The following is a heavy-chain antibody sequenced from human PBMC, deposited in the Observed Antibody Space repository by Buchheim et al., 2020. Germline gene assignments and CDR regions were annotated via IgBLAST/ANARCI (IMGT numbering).Heavy chain of an antibody. Sequence: QVQLVESGGGVVQPGRSLRLSCAASGFTFSSYAMHWVRQAPGKGLEWVAVISYDGSNKYCADSVKGRFTISRDNSKNTLYLQMNSLRAEDTAVYYCARADVWWLTADYWGQGTL. V-gene: IGHV3-30*01. CDR1: GFTFSSYA. D-gene: IGHD5-12*01. CDR2: ISYDGSNK. CDR3: ARADVWWLTADY. J-gene: IGHJ4*02.